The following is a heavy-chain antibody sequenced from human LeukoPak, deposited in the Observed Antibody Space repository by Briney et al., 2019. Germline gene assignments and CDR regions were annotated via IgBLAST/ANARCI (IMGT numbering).Heavy chain of an antibody. J-gene: IGHJ4*02. CDR2: IGPSGVTR. V-gene: IGHV3-23*01. Sequence: GGSLRLSCEGSGFMFGNHGLIWVRQAPGKGLDWLSFIGPSGVTRLYANSVKGRFTISRDNSKNTLYLQMNSLRAEDTAVYYGAKDESSRIAADNYWGQGTLVTVSS. CDR1: GFMFGNHG. D-gene: IGHD6-25*01. CDR3: AKDESSRIAADNY.